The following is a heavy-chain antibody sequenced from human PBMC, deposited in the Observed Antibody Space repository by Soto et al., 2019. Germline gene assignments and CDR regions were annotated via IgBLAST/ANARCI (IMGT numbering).Heavy chain of an antibody. J-gene: IGHJ4*02. CDR3: ARTSGAARAGY. CDR2: INSDGSST. D-gene: IGHD6-6*01. V-gene: IGHV3-74*01. Sequence: EVQLVESGGGLVQPGGSLRLSCAASGFTFSSYWMHWVRQAPGKGLVWVSRINSDGSSTSYADSVKGRFTISSDNAKNPLYRQRNSLRAEDTAVYYCARTSGAARAGYWGQGTLVTVAS. CDR1: GFTFSSYW.